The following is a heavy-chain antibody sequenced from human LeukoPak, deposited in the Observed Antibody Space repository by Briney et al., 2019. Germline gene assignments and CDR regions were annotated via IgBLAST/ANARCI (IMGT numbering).Heavy chain of an antibody. Sequence: GASVKVSCKASGYTFTSYDINWVRQATGQGLEWMGWMNPNSGNTGYAQKFQGRVTMTRNTSISTAYMELSSLRSEDTAVYYCARERAGRFLEWLLFDYWGQGTLVTVSS. CDR1: GYTFTSYD. CDR3: ARERAGRFLEWLLFDY. V-gene: IGHV1-8*01. CDR2: MNPNSGNT. D-gene: IGHD3-3*01. J-gene: IGHJ4*02.